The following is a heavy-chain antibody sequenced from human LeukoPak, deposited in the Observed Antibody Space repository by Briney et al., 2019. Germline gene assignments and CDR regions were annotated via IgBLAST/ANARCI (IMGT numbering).Heavy chain of an antibody. J-gene: IGHJ4*02. CDR2: ISWNSGSI. D-gene: IGHD3-22*01. CDR3: AKVARTYYYDSSGYYGFDY. CDR1: GFTFDDYA. V-gene: IGHV3-9*01. Sequence: PGGSLRLSCAASGFTFDDYAMHRVRQAPGKGLEWVSGISWNSGSIGYADSVKGRFTISRDNAKNSLYLQMNSLRAEDTALYYCAKVARTYYYDSSGYYGFDYWGQGTLVTVSS.